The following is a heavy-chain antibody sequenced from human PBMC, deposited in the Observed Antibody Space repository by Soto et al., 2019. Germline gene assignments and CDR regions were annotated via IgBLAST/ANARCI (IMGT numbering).Heavy chain of an antibody. J-gene: IGHJ6*02. Sequence: QVQLVQSGAEVKKPGSSVKVSCKASGGTFSSYTISWVRQAPGQGLEWMGRIIPILGIANYAQKFQGRVTIXADXSTSTAYMELSSLRSEDTAVYYCARVSHYYYGMDVWGQGTTVTVSS. CDR1: GGTFSSYT. CDR3: ARVSHYYYGMDV. CDR2: IIPILGIA. D-gene: IGHD3-3*02. V-gene: IGHV1-69*02.